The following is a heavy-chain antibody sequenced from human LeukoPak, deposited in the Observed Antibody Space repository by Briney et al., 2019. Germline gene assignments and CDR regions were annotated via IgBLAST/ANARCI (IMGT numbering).Heavy chain of an antibody. CDR1: GFXFSSYA. D-gene: IGHD6-13*01. Sequence: GSLRLSCAASGFXFSSYAMSWVRQAPGKGLEWVSVINGSGGNTNHADSVKGRFTISRDNSKNTLYLQMNSLRAEDTAVYYCAKGGGIAAVTMYYLDYWGQGTLVTVSP. CDR2: INGSGGNT. V-gene: IGHV3-23*01. J-gene: IGHJ4*02. CDR3: AKGGGIAAVTMYYLDY.